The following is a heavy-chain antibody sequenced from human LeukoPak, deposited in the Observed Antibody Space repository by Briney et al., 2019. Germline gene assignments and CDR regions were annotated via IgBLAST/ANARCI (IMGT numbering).Heavy chain of an antibody. V-gene: IGHV1-2*02. CDR1: GYTFTGYY. Sequence: VASVRVSCKASGYTFTGYYMHWVRQAPGQGLEWMGWINANSGGTNYAQKFQGRVTMTRDTSISTAYMELSRLRSDDTAVYYCAREFRTYYYDSSGALLFYYFDYWGQGTLVTVSS. D-gene: IGHD3-22*01. CDR3: AREFRTYYYDSSGALLFYYFDY. CDR2: INANSGGT. J-gene: IGHJ4*02.